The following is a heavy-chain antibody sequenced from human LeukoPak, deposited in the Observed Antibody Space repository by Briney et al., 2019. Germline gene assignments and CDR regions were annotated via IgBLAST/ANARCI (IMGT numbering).Heavy chain of an antibody. Sequence: ASVKVSCKTSGYTFSGYDINWVRQAPGQGLEWMGWMNPDSGKTNYAQKFQGRVTITADKSMSTAYMELSSLRSDDTAVYYCATLSVDIVATIAFDIWGQGTMVTFYS. CDR2: MNPDSGKT. CDR3: ATLSVDIVATIAFDI. V-gene: IGHV1-8*01. D-gene: IGHD5-12*01. CDR1: GYTFSGYD. J-gene: IGHJ3*02.